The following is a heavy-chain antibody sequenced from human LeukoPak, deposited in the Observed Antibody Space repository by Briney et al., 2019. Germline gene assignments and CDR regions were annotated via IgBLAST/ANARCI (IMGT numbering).Heavy chain of an antibody. CDR2: ISGSGGST. D-gene: IGHD3/OR15-3a*01. V-gene: IGHV3-23*01. Sequence: GGSLRLSCAASGFTFSSYGMSWVRQAPGKGLECVSSISGSGGSTNHADSVKGRFTISRDNSKNTLYLQMNSLRAEDTAVYYCAKVWTACSDDYFDYWGQGTLVTVSS. J-gene: IGHJ4*02. CDR1: GFTFSSYG. CDR3: AKVWTACSDDYFDY.